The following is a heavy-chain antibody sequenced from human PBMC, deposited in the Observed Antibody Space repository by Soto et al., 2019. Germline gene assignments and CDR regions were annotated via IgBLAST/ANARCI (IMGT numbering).Heavy chain of an antibody. Sequence: SVKVSCKASGGAISTIAITWVRRAPGQGLEWMGAFIPAFGTASYAQKFQGRVPISADESTSSACMDLSSLRSDDTAVYYCTRAQFRYTGTYVAADWFDPWGQGTLVTAPQ. CDR3: TRAQFRYTGTYVAADWFDP. CDR1: GGAISTIA. J-gene: IGHJ5*02. CDR2: FIPAFGTA. V-gene: IGHV1-69*13. D-gene: IGHD1-26*01.